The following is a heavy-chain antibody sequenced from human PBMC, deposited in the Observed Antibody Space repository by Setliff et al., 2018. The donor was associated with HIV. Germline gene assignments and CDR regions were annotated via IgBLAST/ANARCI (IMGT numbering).Heavy chain of an antibody. D-gene: IGHD3-16*01. CDR3: ARVSRGRGWFDP. CDR1: GGSFSSYY. CDR2: INHSGST. Sequence: SETLSLTCAVYGGSFSSYYWSWIRQPPGKGLEWIGEINHSGSTNYNPSLKSRVTISVDTSKNQFSLKLSSVTAADTAVYYCARVSRGRGWFDPWGQGTLVTVSS. V-gene: IGHV4-34*01. J-gene: IGHJ5*02.